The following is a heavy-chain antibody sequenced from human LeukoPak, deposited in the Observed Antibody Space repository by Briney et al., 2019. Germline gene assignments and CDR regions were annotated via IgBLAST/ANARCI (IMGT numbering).Heavy chain of an antibody. Sequence: GGSLRLSCAASGLTFSSYSMNWVRQAPGKGLEWVSSISSSSSYICYADSVKGRFTISRDNAKNSLYLQMNSLRAEDTAVYYCARDGAYCGGDCYPYYFDYWGQGTLVTVSS. CDR3: ARDGAYCGGDCYPYYFDY. J-gene: IGHJ4*02. CDR2: ISSSSSYI. V-gene: IGHV3-21*01. D-gene: IGHD2-21*01. CDR1: GLTFSSYS.